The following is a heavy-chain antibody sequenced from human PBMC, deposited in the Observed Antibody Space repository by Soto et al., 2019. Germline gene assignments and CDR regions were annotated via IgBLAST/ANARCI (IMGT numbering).Heavy chain of an antibody. CDR1: GGSFSGYY. CDR2: INHSGST. Sequence: QVQLQQWGAGLLKPSETLSLTCAVYGGSFSGYYWSWIRQPPGKGLEWIGEINHSGSTNYNPSLKSRGTIPVDTSKNPVSRKLSSVTAADTAVYYCARGRRVPLITFGGVIVHWGQGTLVTVSS. V-gene: IGHV4-34*01. D-gene: IGHD3-16*01. J-gene: IGHJ5*02. CDR3: ARGRRVPLITFGGVIVH.